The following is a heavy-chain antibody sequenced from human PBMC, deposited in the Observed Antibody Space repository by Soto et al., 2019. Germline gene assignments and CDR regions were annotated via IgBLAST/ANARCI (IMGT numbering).Heavy chain of an antibody. CDR3: AREESITGTTGWFDP. D-gene: IGHD1-7*01. CDR2: INPNSGGT. V-gene: IGHV1-2*02. CDR1: GYTFTGYY. Sequence: ASVKVSCKASGYTFTGYYMHWVRQAPGQGLGWMGWINPNSGGTNYAQKFQGRVTMTRDASISTAYMELSRLRSDDTAVYYCAREESITGTTGWFDPWGQGTLVTVSS. J-gene: IGHJ5*02.